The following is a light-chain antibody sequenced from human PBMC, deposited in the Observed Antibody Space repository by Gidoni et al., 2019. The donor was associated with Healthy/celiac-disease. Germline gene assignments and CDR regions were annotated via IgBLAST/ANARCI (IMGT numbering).Light chain of an antibody. CDR2: GKN. Sequence: SSELTQYPAVSVALGQTVRITCQGDSLRSYYASWYQQKPGQAPVLVIYGKNNRPSGIPDRFSGSSSGNTASLTINGAQAEDEADYYCNSRDSSGNHLVFGGGTKLTVL. CDR1: SLRSYY. CDR3: NSRDSSGNHLV. J-gene: IGLJ2*01. V-gene: IGLV3-19*01.